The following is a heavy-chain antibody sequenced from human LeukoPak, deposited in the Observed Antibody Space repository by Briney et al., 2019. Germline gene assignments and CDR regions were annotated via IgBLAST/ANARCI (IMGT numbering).Heavy chain of an antibody. CDR1: GGTFGSYA. V-gene: IGHV1-69*06. CDR2: IIPIFGTA. Sequence: SVKVSCKASGGTFGSYAISWVRQAPGQALEWMGGIIPIFGTANYAQKFQGRVTITADKSTSTAYMELSSLRSEDTAVYYCARVGLLHLGGWLDYWGQGTLVTVSS. J-gene: IGHJ4*02. CDR3: ARVGLLHLGGWLDY. D-gene: IGHD3-3*01.